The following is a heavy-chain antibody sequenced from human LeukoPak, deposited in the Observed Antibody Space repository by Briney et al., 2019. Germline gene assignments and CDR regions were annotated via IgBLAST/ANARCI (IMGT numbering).Heavy chain of an antibody. D-gene: IGHD2-2*01. Sequence: SVKVSCKASGGTFSSYTISWVRQAPGRGLEWMGRIIPILGIANYAQKFQGRVTITADKSTSTAYMELSSLRSEDTAVYYCAIDCSSPSCYQGNVYWGQGTLVTVSS. CDR1: GGTFSSYT. CDR3: AIDCSSPSCYQGNVY. J-gene: IGHJ4*02. CDR2: IIPILGIA. V-gene: IGHV1-69*02.